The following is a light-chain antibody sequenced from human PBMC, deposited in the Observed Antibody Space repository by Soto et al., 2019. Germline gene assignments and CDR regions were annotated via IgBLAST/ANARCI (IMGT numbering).Light chain of an antibody. CDR3: CSYAGSYDWV. CDR2: EAT. V-gene: IGLV2-11*01. Sequence: QSALTQPRSVSGSPGQTVTISCTGTSSDVGGYNYVSWYQQHPGKAPKVLIYEATKRPSGVPDRFSGSKSGNTASLTISGLQAEDEADYYCCSYAGSYDWVFGGGTKLTVL. CDR1: SSDVGGYNY. J-gene: IGLJ3*02.